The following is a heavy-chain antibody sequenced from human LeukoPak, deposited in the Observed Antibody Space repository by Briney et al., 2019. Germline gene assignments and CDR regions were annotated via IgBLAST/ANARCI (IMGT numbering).Heavy chain of an antibody. J-gene: IGHJ4*02. CDR2: IYYSGST. V-gene: IGHV4-39*01. Sequence: PSETLSLTCTVSGGSISSSSYYWGWIRQPPGKGLEWIGSIYYSGSTYYNPSLKSRVTISVDTSKNQFSLKLSSVTAAGTAVYYCARIPGIAAAGEFDYWGQGTLVTVSS. D-gene: IGHD6-13*01. CDR1: GGSISSSSYY. CDR3: ARIPGIAAAGEFDY.